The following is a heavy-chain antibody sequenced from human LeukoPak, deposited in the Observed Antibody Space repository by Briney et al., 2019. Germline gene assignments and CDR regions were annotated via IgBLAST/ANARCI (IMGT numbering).Heavy chain of an antibody. V-gene: IGHV3-15*01. CDR1: GFTFSNAW. J-gene: IGHJ4*02. CDR3: TTDASYYDSSGYYYGGDY. CDR2: IKSKTDGGTT. Sequence: GGSLRLSCAASGFTFSNAWTSWVRQAPGKGLEWVGRIKSKTDGGTTDYAAPVKGRFTISRDDSKNTLYLQMNSLKTEDTAVYYCTTDASYYDSSGYYYGGDYWGQGTLVTVSS. D-gene: IGHD3-22*01.